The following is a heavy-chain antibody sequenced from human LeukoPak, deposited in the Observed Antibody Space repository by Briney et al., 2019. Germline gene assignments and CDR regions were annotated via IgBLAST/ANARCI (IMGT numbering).Heavy chain of an antibody. Sequence: GGSLRLSCAASGFTVSSNYMSWVRQAPGKGLEWVSVIYSGGSTYYADSVKGRFTISRDNSKNTLYLQMNSLRAEDTAVYYRARETYYYDSSGYYGPNWFDPGGQGTLVTVSS. CDR1: GFTVSSNY. CDR3: ARETYYYDSSGYYGPNWFDP. V-gene: IGHV3-53*01. CDR2: IYSGGST. J-gene: IGHJ5*02. D-gene: IGHD3-22*01.